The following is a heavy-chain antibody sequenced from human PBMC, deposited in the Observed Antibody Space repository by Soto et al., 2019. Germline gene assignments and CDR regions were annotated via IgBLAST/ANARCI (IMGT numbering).Heavy chain of an antibody. CDR2: IYYSGST. V-gene: IGHV4-31*03. J-gene: IGHJ5*02. CDR3: ARVRARCIAAAGRGDCPYNWFDP. D-gene: IGHD6-13*01. Sequence: PSETLSLTCTVSGGSISSGGYYWSWIRQHPGKGLEWIGYIYYSGSTYYNPSLKSRVTISVDTSKNQFSLKLSSVTAADTAVYYCARVRARCIAAAGRGDCPYNWFDPWGQGTLVTVSS. CDR1: GGSISSGGYY.